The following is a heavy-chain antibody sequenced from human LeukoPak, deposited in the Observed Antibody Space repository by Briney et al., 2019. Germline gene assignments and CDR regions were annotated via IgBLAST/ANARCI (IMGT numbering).Heavy chain of an antibody. CDR2: IKEYEGD. V-gene: IGHV3-7*01. CDR3: ARWRGAQSEFDY. CDR1: GFALSDYA. Sequence: GGSLRLSCAASGFALSDYALSWVRQAPGKGLEWVAHIKEYEGDFYLDSVKGRFTASRDNALNSVYLHMNSLRADDTAVYYCARWRGAQSEFDYWGQGALVTVSS. J-gene: IGHJ4*02. D-gene: IGHD1-26*01.